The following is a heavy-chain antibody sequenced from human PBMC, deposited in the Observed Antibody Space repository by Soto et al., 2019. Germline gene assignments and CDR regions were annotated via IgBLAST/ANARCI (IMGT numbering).Heavy chain of an antibody. V-gene: IGHV3-74*01. J-gene: IGHJ4*02. CDR3: ARDKSITMVPDY. CDR1: GFTFSTYW. CDR2: INIDGSIT. Sequence: EVQLVESGGGLVQPGGSLRLSCAASGFTFSTYWMHWVRQAPGNGLVWVSRINIDGSITSYADSVKGRFTISRDNAKNTLYLQMNSLRAEDTAVYYCARDKSITMVPDYWGQGTLVTVSS. D-gene: IGHD3-10*01.